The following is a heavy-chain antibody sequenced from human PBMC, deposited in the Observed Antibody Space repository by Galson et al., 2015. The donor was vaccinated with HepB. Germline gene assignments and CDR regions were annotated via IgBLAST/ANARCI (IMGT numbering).Heavy chain of an antibody. D-gene: IGHD6-19*01. V-gene: IGHV4-39*01. CDR1: SGSFTNTNYY. CDR3: ARVEQWLTLFDY. J-gene: IGHJ4*02. CDR2: VYYNGDT. Sequence: ETLSLTCTVSSGSFTNTNYYWAWIRQPPGKGLEWIGSVYYNGDTYYNPSLKSRVTMSVDTSKNQFSLRLSSVTAADTAVYYCARVEQWLTLFDYWGQGRLVTVSS.